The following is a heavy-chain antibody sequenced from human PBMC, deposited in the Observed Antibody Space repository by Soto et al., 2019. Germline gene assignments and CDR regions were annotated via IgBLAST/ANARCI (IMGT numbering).Heavy chain of an antibody. D-gene: IGHD5-12*01. CDR3: VRVVAIPGYPDN. Sequence: QVQLVQSGAEVRQPASSVKVSCKTSGGTFSSYAISWVRQAPGQGLEWMGGIVPILDTSTYAQKFQGRVTITADESTSTVYMELSSLRSDDTAVYYCVRVVAIPGYPDNWGQGTLVTVSS. CDR2: IVPILDTS. V-gene: IGHV1-69*11. J-gene: IGHJ4*02. CDR1: GGTFSSYA.